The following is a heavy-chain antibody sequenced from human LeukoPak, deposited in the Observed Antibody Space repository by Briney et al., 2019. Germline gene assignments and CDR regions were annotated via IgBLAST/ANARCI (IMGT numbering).Heavy chain of an antibody. CDR3: ARAESGELLWFGELFSSSYYFDY. J-gene: IGHJ4*02. D-gene: IGHD3-10*01. V-gene: IGHV4-30-2*01. CDR2: IYHSGST. CDR1: GGSISSGGYY. Sequence: SETLSLTCTVSGGSISSGGYYWSWIRQPPGKGLEWIGYIYHSGSTYYNPSLKSRVTISVDRSKNQFSLKLSSVTAADTAVYYCARAESGELLWFGELFSSSYYFDYWGQGTLVTVSS.